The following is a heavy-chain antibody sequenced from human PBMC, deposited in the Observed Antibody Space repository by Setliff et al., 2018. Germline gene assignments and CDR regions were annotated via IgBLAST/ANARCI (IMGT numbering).Heavy chain of an antibody. CDR1: GGSISSGSYY. J-gene: IGHJ6*02. D-gene: IGHD5-18*01. V-gene: IGHV4-61*02. Sequence: SETLSLTCTVSGGSISSGSYYWSWIRQPAGKGLEWIGRIYTSGSTNYDPSLKGRVTISVDPSKNQFSLKLSSVTAADTAVYYCARGRGYSYGSTFHYYYGMDVWGQGTTVTVSS. CDR3: ARGRGYSYGSTFHYYYGMDV. CDR2: IYTSGST.